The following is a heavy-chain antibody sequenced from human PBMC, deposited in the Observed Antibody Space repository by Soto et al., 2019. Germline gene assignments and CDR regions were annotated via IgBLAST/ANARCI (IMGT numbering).Heavy chain of an antibody. CDR3: ARDVSGLNWFDP. V-gene: IGHV3-48*02. CDR1: GFTFSSYS. Sequence: EVQLVESGGGLVQPGGSLRLSCAASGFTFSSYSMNWVRQAPGKGLEWVSYISSSSSTIYYADSVKGRFTISRDNAKNSLYLTMNSLRDEDTAVYYCARDVSGLNWFDPWGQGTLVTVSS. D-gene: IGHD5-12*01. CDR2: ISSSSSTI. J-gene: IGHJ5*02.